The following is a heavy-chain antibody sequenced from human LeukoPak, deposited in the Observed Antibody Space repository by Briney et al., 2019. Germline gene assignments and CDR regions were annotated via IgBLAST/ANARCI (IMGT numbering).Heavy chain of an antibody. CDR1: GGSISSGDYY. J-gene: IGHJ4*02. CDR2: IYYSGST. D-gene: IGHD3-9*01. CDR3: ARRDYDILTGYYSRTGFDY. Sequence: SETLSLTCTVSGGSISSGDYYWSWIHQPPGKGLEWIGYIYYSGSTYYNPSLKSRVTISVDTSKTQFSLKLSSVTAADTAVYYWARRDYDILTGYYSRTGFDYWGQGTLVTASP. V-gene: IGHV4-30-4*01.